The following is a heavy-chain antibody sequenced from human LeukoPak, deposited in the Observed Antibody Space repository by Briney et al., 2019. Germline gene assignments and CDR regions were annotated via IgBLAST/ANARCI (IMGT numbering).Heavy chain of an antibody. D-gene: IGHD2-2*01. V-gene: IGHV3-23*01. CDR1: GFTFNNYA. CDR3: AKEPREYCSSTSCPNWFDS. Sequence: GGSLRLPCAASGFTFNNYAMSWVRQAPGKGLEWVSAISASGGTTYYADSVKGRFTISRDNSENTLFLQMNSLRAEDTAVYYCAKEPREYCSSTSCPNWFDSWGQGTLVTVSS. CDR2: ISASGGTT. J-gene: IGHJ5*01.